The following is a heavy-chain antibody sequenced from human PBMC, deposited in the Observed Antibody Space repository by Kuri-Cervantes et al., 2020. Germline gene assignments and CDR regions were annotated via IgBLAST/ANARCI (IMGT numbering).Heavy chain of an antibody. J-gene: IGHJ4*02. Sequence: LSLTCAASGFTFSSYAMHWVRQAPGKGLEWVAVISYDGSNKYYADSVKGRFTISRDNSENTLYLQMNSLRAEDTAVYYCARSRYCSSTSCYAGRGYYFDYWGQGTLVTVSS. V-gene: IGHV3-30-3*01. D-gene: IGHD2-2*01. CDR1: GFTFSSYA. CDR3: ARSRYCSSTSCYAGRGYYFDY. CDR2: ISYDGSNK.